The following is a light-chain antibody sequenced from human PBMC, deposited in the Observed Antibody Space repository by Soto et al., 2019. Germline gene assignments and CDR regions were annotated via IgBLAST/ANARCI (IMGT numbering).Light chain of an antibody. Sequence: EIVLTQSPGTLSLSPGERATLSCRASQSVSSSYLAWYQQKPGQAPRLLIYGASSRATGIPDGFSGSGSGTAFALTISRLEPEDFAVYYCQQYGSSLFTFGPGTNVDIK. CDR3: QQYGSSLFT. J-gene: IGKJ3*01. CDR1: QSVSSSY. CDR2: GAS. V-gene: IGKV3-20*01.